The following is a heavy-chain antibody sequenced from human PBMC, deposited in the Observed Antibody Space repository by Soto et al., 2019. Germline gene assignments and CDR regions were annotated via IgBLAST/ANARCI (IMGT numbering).Heavy chain of an antibody. J-gene: IGHJ6*02. CDR2: IKQDGSDK. Sequence: GGSLRLSCAASGFTFSIYWMSWVRQAPGKGLEWVANIKQDGSDKYYVDSVKGRFTISRDNAKNSLYLQMNSLRAEDTAVDYCARDTSYGNYVMDFWGQGTTVTVSS. CDR3: ARDTSYGNYVMDF. V-gene: IGHV3-7*01. CDR1: GFTFSIYW. D-gene: IGHD4-17*01.